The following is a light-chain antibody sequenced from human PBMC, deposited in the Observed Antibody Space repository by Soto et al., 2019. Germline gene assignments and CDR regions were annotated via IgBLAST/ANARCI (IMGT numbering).Light chain of an antibody. CDR1: SSDVGGYNY. CDR2: DVS. CDR3: SSYTISNTRQIV. J-gene: IGLJ1*01. V-gene: IGLV2-14*01. Sequence: QSALTQPASVSGSPGQSITISCTGTSSDVGGYNYVSWYQQHPGKAPKFMIYDVSNRPSGVSNRFSGSKSGNTASLTISGLQAEDVADYYSSSYTISNTRQIVFGTGTKVTV.